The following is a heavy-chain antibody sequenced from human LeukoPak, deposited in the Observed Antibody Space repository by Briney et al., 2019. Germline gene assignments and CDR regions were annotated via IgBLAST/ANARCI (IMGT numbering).Heavy chain of an antibody. Sequence: GGSLRLSCAASGFTFSSYAVSWVRQAPGKGLERVSAVSGSGGSTYYADSVKGRFTISRDNSKNTLYLQMNSLRAEDTAVYYCAKLSGPFDYWGQGTLVTVSS. CDR1: GFTFSSYA. CDR2: VSGSGGST. CDR3: AKLSGPFDY. J-gene: IGHJ4*02. V-gene: IGHV3-23*01.